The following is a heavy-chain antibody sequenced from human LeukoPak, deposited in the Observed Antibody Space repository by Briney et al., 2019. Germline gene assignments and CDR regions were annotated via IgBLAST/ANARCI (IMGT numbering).Heavy chain of an antibody. CDR3: ARDYDSSGYYLSSLYYYYGMDV. V-gene: IGHV3-7*01. CDR1: GFTFSSYW. Sequence: GGSLRLSCAASGFTFSSYWMSWVRQAPGKGLEWVANIKQDGREKYYVDSVKGRFTISRDNAKNSLYLQMNSLRAEDTAVYYCARDYDSSGYYLSSLYYYYGMDVWGQGTTVTVSS. D-gene: IGHD3-22*01. J-gene: IGHJ6*02. CDR2: IKQDGREK.